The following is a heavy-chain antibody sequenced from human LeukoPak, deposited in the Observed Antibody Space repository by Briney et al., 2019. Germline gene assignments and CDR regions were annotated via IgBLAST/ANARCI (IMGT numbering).Heavy chain of an antibody. V-gene: IGHV2-5*01. CDR3: AHRHVGYSNSYWLDP. D-gene: IGHD3-22*01. J-gene: IGHJ5*02. CDR2: IYWNDEK. Sequence: SGPTLVKPTQTLTLTCTFSGFSFSTSGVGVGWIRQPPGKALEWLALIYWNDEKRYSPSLKSRLTITKDTSKNQVVLTMTNMDPVDTATYYCAHRHVGYSNSYWLDPWGQGTLVTVSS. CDR1: GFSFSTSGVG.